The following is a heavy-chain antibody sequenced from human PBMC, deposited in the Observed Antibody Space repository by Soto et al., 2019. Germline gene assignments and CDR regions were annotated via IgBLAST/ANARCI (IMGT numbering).Heavy chain of an antibody. CDR3: ARTLNSRRTTRFRLDAFAI. J-gene: IGHJ3*02. CDR1: GFTVSSNY. CDR2: IYSGGST. Sequence: PGGSLRLSCAASGFTVSSNYMSWVRQAPGKGLEWVSVIYSGGSTYYADSVKGRFTISRDNSKNTLYLQMNSLRAEDTAVYYCARTLNSRRTTRFRLDAFAISSQGTTVIVSS. D-gene: IGHD6-13*01. V-gene: IGHV3-66*01.